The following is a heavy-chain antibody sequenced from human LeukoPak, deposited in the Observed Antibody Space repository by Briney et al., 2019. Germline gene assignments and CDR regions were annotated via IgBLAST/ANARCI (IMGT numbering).Heavy chain of an antibody. CDR3: ARDETGYQLLSYYMDV. D-gene: IGHD2-2*01. CDR2: ISYDGSNK. CDR1: GFTFSSYA. J-gene: IGHJ6*03. V-gene: IGHV3-30-3*01. Sequence: PGRSLRLSCAASGFTFSSYAMHWVRQAPGKGLDWVALISYDGSNKYYADSVKGRFTISRDNSKNTLYLQMNSLRAEDTAVYYCARDETGYQLLSYYMDVWGKGTTVTVSS.